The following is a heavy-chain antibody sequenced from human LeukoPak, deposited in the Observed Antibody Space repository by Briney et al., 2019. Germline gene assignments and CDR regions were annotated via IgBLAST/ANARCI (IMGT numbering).Heavy chain of an antibody. D-gene: IGHD3-3*01. CDR3: ARVRFYDFWSGAFDY. CDR2: ISSSGSTI. J-gene: IGHJ4*02. V-gene: IGHV3-11*01. Sequence: GGSLRLSCAASGFTFSDYYMSWIRQAPGKGLEWVSFISSSGSTIYYADSVKGRFTISRNNAKNSLYLRMNSLRAEDTAVYYCARVRFYDFWSGAFDYWGQGTLVTVS. CDR1: GFTFSDYY.